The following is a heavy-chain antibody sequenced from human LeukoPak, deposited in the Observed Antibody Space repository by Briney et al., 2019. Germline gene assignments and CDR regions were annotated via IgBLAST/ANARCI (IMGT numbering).Heavy chain of an antibody. V-gene: IGHV4-59*01. D-gene: IGHD4-17*01. Sequence: SETLSLTCTVYGGYINDYYWTWIRQAPGKGLEWIGYITNSGTTDYNPSLKSRVTMSVDTSNNEFSLRLTSVTTTDKAMYYCARVVRGAVTSNCFDPWGQGTLVTVSS. CDR2: ITNSGTT. CDR3: ARVVRGAVTSNCFDP. CDR1: GGYINDYY. J-gene: IGHJ5*02.